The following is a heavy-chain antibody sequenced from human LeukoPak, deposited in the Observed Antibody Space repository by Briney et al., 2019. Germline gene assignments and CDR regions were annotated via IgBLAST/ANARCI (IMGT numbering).Heavy chain of an antibody. CDR3: TTWWYSSGWYLFDY. CDR2: XXSXTDGGTX. D-gene: IGHD6-19*01. J-gene: IGHJ4*02. CDR1: GFTFXNAW. V-gene: IGHV3-15*01. Sequence: GGSLRLSCAASGFTFXNAWMSWVRQAPGKGLXXXXXXXSXTDGGTXXXXAXXXGXFTXSRDDSKNTLYLQMNSLKTEDTAVYXCTTWWYSSGWYLFDYWGQGTLVTVSS.